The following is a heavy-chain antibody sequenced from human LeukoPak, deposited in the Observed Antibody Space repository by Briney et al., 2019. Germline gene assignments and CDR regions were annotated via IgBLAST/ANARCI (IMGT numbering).Heavy chain of an antibody. D-gene: IGHD3-9*01. J-gene: IGHJ5*02. CDR1: GVSISSSSYY. Sequence: SETLSLTCTVSGVSISSSSYYWGWIRQPPGKGLEWIGSIYYSGSTYYNPSLKSRVTISVDTSKNQFSLKLSSVTAADTAVYYCARRVFLTGYYRRFDPWGQGTLVTVSS. CDR3: ARRVFLTGYYRRFDP. CDR2: IYYSGST. V-gene: IGHV4-39*01.